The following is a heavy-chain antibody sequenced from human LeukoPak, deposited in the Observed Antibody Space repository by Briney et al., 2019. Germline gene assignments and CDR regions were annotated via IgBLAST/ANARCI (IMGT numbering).Heavy chain of an antibody. J-gene: IGHJ3*02. CDR3: ARDRESGRQWLIDAFDI. CDR1: GYTFTGYY. CDR2: INPNSGGT. Sequence: ASVKISCKASGYTFTGYYMHWVRQAPGQGLEWMGWINPNSGGTNYAQKFQGRVTMTRDTSISTAYMELSRLRSDDTAVYYCARDRESGRQWLIDAFDIWGQGTMVTVSS. D-gene: IGHD6-19*01. V-gene: IGHV1-2*02.